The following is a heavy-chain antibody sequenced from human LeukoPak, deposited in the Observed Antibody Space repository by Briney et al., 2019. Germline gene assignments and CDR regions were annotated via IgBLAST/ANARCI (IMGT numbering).Heavy chain of an antibody. CDR3: ARGYPTPGLDY. D-gene: IGHD2-15*01. CDR2: INPSGGST. CDR1: GYTFTSYD. J-gene: IGHJ4*02. V-gene: IGHV1-46*01. Sequence: ASVKVSCKASGYTFTSYDINWVRQAPGQGLEWMGIINPSGGSTSYAQKFQGRVTMTRDMSTSTVYMELSSLRSEDTAVYYCARGYPTPGLDYWGQGTLVTVSS.